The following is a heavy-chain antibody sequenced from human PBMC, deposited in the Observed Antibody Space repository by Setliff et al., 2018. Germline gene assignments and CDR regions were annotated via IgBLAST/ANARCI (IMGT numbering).Heavy chain of an antibody. V-gene: IGHV4-34*01. J-gene: IGHJ4*02. D-gene: IGHD6-6*01. CDR1: GGTFSDYY. CDR2: INHSGST. Sequence: KTSETLSLTCAAYGGTFSDYYWTWIRQPPGKGLEWIGEINHSGSTNYNPSLKSRVTISIDTSKNQFSLNLRSVTAADTAVYYCARGRNIEARLLDSWGQGNLVTVSS. CDR3: ARGRNIEARLLDS.